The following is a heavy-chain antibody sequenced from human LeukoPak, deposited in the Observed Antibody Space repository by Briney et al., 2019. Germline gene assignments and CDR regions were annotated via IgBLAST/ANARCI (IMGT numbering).Heavy chain of an antibody. CDR3: ARYSSSWFPFDY. CDR2: INPNSGGT. CDR1: GYTFTGYD. D-gene: IGHD6-13*01. V-gene: IGHV1-2*02. Sequence: GASVKVSCKASGYTFTGYDMHWVRQAPGQGLEWMGWINPNSGGTNYAQKFQGRVTMTRDTSISTAYMELSRLRSDDTAVYYCARYSSSWFPFDYWGQGTLVTVSS. J-gene: IGHJ4*02.